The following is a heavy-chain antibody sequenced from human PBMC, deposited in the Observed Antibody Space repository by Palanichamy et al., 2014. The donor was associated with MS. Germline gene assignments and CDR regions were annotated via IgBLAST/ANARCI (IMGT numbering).Heavy chain of an antibody. CDR1: SGSLSGHY. CDR3: ARGVEEYSPSSSSFWGGFWFNP. D-gene: IGHD6-6*01. CDR2: IHQSGST. J-gene: IGHJ5*02. V-gene: IGHV4-34*01. Sequence: QGQPQQWGAGLLKPSETLSLTXAVYSGSLSGHYWIWIRQPPGKGLEWIGEIHQSGSTRYNPSLKSRVTIAVDTSKNQFSLNLNSVTAADTAVYYCARGVEEYSPSSSSFWGGFWFNPWGQGTLVTVSS.